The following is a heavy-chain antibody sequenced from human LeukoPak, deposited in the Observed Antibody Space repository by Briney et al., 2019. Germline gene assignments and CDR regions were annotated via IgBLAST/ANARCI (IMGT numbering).Heavy chain of an antibody. CDR2: ISGSGGST. D-gene: IGHD6-19*01. CDR1: GFTFSGYA. J-gene: IGHJ6*02. CDR3: AKNVEVAGTWYYYDGMDV. V-gene: IGHV3-23*01. Sequence: PGASLRLSCAASGFTFSGYAMSWVRQSPGKGLEWVSTISGSGGSTYYADSVKGRFTISRDNSKNTLFLQMNSLRAEDTAVYYCAKNVEVAGTWYYYDGMDVWGQGTTVTVS.